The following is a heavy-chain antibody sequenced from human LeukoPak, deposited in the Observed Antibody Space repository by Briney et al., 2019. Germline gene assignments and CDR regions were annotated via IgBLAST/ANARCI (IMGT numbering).Heavy chain of an antibody. CDR3: AREFKVGTTTLSFDI. V-gene: IGHV1-69*04. CDR2: IIPIFGIA. Sequence: SVKVSCKASGGTFSSYAISWVRQAPGQGLEWMGRIIPIFGIANYAQKFQGRVTITADKSTSTAYMELSSLRSEDTAVYYCAREFKVGTTTLSFDIWGQGTMVTVSS. D-gene: IGHD1-26*01. J-gene: IGHJ3*02. CDR1: GGTFSSYA.